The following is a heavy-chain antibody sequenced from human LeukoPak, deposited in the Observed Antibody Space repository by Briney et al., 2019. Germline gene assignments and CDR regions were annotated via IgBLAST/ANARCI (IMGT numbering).Heavy chain of an antibody. J-gene: IGHJ3*02. V-gene: IGHV1-24*01. CDR3: VTDQGIASGDAFDI. Sequence: ASVKVSCKVSGYTLTELSMHWVRQAPGKGLEWMGGFDPEDGETIYAQKFQGRVTMTEDTSTDTAYMELSSLRSEDTAVYYCVTDQGIASGDAFDIWGQGTMVTVSS. D-gene: IGHD6-13*01. CDR1: GYTLTELS. CDR2: FDPEDGET.